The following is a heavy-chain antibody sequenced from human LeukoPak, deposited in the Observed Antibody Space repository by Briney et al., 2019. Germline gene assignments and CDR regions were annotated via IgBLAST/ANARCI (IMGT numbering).Heavy chain of an antibody. CDR2: IIPIFGTA. Sequence: ASVKVSCKASGGTFSSYAISWVRQAPGQGLEWMGGIIPIFGTANYAQEFQGRVTITADESTSTAYMELSSLRSEDTAVYYCARGQVTIGELSPYYFDYWGQGTLVTVSS. V-gene: IGHV1-69*13. CDR1: GGTFSSYA. J-gene: IGHJ4*02. CDR3: ARGQVTIGELSPYYFDY. D-gene: IGHD3-10*01.